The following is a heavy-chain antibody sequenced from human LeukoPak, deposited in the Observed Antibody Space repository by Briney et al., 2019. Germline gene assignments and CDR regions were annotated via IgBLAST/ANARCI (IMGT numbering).Heavy chain of an antibody. CDR1: GFTFSSYS. V-gene: IGHV3-21*04. D-gene: IGHD1-1*01. J-gene: IGHJ4*02. CDR3: AKDLLWTERNPTFDY. Sequence: GGSLRLSCAASGFTFSSYSMTWVRQAPGKGLEWVSSISSSSSYIYYADSVKGRFTISRDNAKNTLYLQMDSLRAEDTAVYYCAKDLLWTERNPTFDYWGQGTLVTVSS. CDR2: ISSSSSYI.